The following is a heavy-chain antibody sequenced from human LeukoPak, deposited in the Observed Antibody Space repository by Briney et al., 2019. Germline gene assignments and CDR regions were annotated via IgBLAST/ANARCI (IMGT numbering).Heavy chain of an antibody. D-gene: IGHD6-19*01. CDR3: AREDAVSSDDAFDL. J-gene: IGHJ3*01. V-gene: IGHV4-39*07. CDR2: VYYSGST. CDR1: GGSISSSSYY. Sequence: SETLSLTCTVSGGSISSSSYYWGWIRQPPGKGLEGIGSVYYSGSTYYNAPLKSRVTISVDTSKNQFSLKLSAVTAADTAMYYCAREDAVSSDDAFDLWGQGTMVTVS.